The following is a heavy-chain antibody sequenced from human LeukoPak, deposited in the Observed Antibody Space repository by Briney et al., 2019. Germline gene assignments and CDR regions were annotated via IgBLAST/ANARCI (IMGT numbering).Heavy chain of an antibody. V-gene: IGHV3-30-3*01. CDR3: AREHSSSWTYYYYGMDV. D-gene: IGHD6-13*01. CDR1: GFIFRSYV. J-gene: IGHJ6*02. Sequence: GGSLRLSCAASGFIFRSYVMSWVRQAPGKGLEWVAVISYDGSNKYYADSVKGRFTISRDNSKNTLYLQMNSLRAEDTAVYYCAREHSSSWTYYYYGMDVWGQGTTVTVSS. CDR2: ISYDGSNK.